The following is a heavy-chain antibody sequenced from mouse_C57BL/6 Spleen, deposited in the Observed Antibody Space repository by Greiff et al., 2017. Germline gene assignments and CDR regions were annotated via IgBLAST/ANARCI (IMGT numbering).Heavy chain of an antibody. CDR3: ARSYDYYAMDY. CDR1: GYAFTNYL. V-gene: IGHV1-54*01. CDR2: INPGSGGT. J-gene: IGHJ4*01. Sequence: QVQLQPSGAELVRPGTSVKVSCKASGYAFTNYLIEWVKQRPGQGLEWIGVINPGSGGTNYNEKFKGKATLTADKSSSTAYMQLSSLTSEDSAVYFCARSYDYYAMDYWGQGTSVTVSS. D-gene: IGHD2-10*02.